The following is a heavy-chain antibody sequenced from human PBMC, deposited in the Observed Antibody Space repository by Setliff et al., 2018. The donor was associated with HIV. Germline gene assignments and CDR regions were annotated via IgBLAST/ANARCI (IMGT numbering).Heavy chain of an antibody. Sequence: SVKVSCKASGGTFGSYAISWVRQAPGQGLEWLGGIIPIFETTNYAQKFQGRVTITADKSTSTIYMELSSLRSDDTAVHYCARGQGVHFWVNDAFDIWGQGTMVTVSS. V-gene: IGHV1-69*06. CDR2: IIPIFETT. J-gene: IGHJ3*02. CDR1: GGTFGSYA. D-gene: IGHD3-10*01. CDR3: ARGQGVHFWVNDAFDI.